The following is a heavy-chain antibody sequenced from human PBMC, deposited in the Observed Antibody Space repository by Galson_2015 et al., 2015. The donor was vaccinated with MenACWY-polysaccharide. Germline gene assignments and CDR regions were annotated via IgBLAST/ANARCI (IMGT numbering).Heavy chain of an antibody. V-gene: IGHV3-30*04. CDR1: AFTLHRYI. J-gene: IGHJ4*02. Sequence: SLRLSCADSAFTLHRYIIHWVRQAPGKGLEWVAAMSHDGYSKYYIDSAKGRFTISRDSSNNVVHLQMDSLRPEDTAVYYCAIEGGSSGRSGYFDFWGRERWSPSPQ. CDR3: AIEGGSSGRSGYFDF. CDR2: MSHDGYSK. D-gene: IGHD6-19*01.